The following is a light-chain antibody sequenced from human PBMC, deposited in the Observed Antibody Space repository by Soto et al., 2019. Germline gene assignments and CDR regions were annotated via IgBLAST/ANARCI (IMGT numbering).Light chain of an antibody. CDR2: SNN. V-gene: IGLV1-44*01. CDR1: SSNIGSNT. CDR3: AAWDDSLNGFYV. J-gene: IGLJ1*01. Sequence: QSVLTQPPSASGTPGQRVTISCSGSSSNIGSNTVNWYQQLPGTAPKLLIYSNNQRPSGVPGRFSGSKSGTSASLAISGLQSEDEADYYCAAWDDSLNGFYVFGTGTQLTVL.